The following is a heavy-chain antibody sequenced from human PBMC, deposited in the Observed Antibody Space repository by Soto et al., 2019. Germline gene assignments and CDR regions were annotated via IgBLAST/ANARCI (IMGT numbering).Heavy chain of an antibody. V-gene: IGHV4-59*01. CDR2: IYYSGST. Sequence: SETLSLTCTVSGGSISSYYWSWIRQPPGKGLEWIGYIYYSGSTNYNPSLKSRVTISVDTSKNQFSLKLSSVTAADTAVYYCARGESGVAPYYYYGMDVWGQGTTVTVSS. D-gene: IGHD3-10*01. CDR1: GGSISSYY. J-gene: IGHJ6*02. CDR3: ARGESGVAPYYYYGMDV.